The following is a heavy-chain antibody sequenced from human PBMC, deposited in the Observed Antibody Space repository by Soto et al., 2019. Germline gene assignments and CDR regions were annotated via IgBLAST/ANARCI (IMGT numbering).Heavy chain of an antibody. CDR1: GYTFSSYG. D-gene: IGHD2-15*01. J-gene: IGHJ5*02. Sequence: QVRLVPSGADVKKPGASVKVSCKASGYTFSSYGFSWVRQAPGHGLEWMGLISAYNGNTNYAQKLQGRVTMPTDTPTSTASRELRGLRSDDTAGYYCARADDRFCSRGSCYSGWFDPWGQGTLVTVSS. V-gene: IGHV1-18*01. CDR2: ISAYNGNT. CDR3: ARADDRFCSRGSCYSGWFDP.